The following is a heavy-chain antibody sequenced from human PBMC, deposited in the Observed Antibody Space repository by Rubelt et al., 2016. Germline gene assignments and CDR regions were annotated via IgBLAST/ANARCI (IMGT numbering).Heavy chain of an antibody. CDR2: ISADNINT. Sequence: QVQLVQSGAEVKKPGASVKVSCKASGYTFTAFAMHWVRHAPGQRLEWMGWISADNINTKYSQNFQGRVTITRDTSASTAYLELSSLTSEDTAVYYGARAHYYGSSGPTFDYWGQGTLLTVSS. CDR1: GYTFTAFA. V-gene: IGHV1-3*01. CDR3: ARAHYYGSSGPTFDY. D-gene: IGHD3-22*01. J-gene: IGHJ4*02.